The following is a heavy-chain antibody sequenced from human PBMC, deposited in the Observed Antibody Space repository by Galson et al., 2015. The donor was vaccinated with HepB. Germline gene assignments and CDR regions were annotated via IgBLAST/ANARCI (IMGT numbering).Heavy chain of an antibody. V-gene: IGHV3-74*01. D-gene: IGHD4-17*01. CDR3: ARDLDYGDYRGNYHYGMDV. CDR1: GFTFSSYW. J-gene: IGHJ6*02. Sequence: FLRLSCAASGFTFSSYWMHWVRHAPGKGLVWVSRINSDGSSTSYADSVKGRFTISRDNAKNTLYLQMNSLRAEDTAVYYCARDLDYGDYRGNYHYGMDVWGQGTTVTVSS. CDR2: INSDGSST.